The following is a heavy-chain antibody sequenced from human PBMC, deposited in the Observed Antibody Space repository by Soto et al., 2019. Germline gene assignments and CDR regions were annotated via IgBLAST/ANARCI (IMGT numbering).Heavy chain of an antibody. V-gene: IGHV3-23*01. J-gene: IGHJ4*02. Sequence: PGGSLRLSCAASGFTFTDYALSWVRQAPGKGLEWVATISGIGGSTYLADSVKGRLSISRDNSKNTVSLLMNSLRAEDTAVYFCARGSSGYISSWYYFDCGGRGTLVTVS. CDR3: ARGSSGYISSWYYFDC. CDR1: GFTFTDYA. CDR2: ISGIGGST. D-gene: IGHD6-13*01.